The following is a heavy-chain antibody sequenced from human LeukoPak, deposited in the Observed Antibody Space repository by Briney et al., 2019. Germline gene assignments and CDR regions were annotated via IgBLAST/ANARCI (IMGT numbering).Heavy chain of an antibody. CDR1: GFTVSSNY. J-gene: IGHJ4*02. Sequence: GGSLRLSCAASGFTVSSNYMSWVRQAPGKGLERVSAISGSGGSTYYADSVKGRFTISRDNSKNTLYLQMNSLRAEDTAVYYCARDGGGGYLFDYWGQGTLVTVSS. CDR2: ISGSGGST. CDR3: ARDGGGGYLFDY. V-gene: IGHV3-23*01. D-gene: IGHD5-12*01.